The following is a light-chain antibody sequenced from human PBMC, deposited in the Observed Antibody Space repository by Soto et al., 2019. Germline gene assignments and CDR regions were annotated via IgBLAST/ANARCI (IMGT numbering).Light chain of an antibody. CDR2: DAS. CDR1: QDISNY. J-gene: IGKJ5*01. CDR3: QQYDNSIT. Sequence: DIQMTQSPSSLSASVGDRVTITCQASQDISNYLNWYQQKPGKAPKLLIYDASNLETGVPSRFSGSGSGTDFTFTISSLQPEGIATYYCQQYDNSITFGQGTRLEIK. V-gene: IGKV1-33*01.